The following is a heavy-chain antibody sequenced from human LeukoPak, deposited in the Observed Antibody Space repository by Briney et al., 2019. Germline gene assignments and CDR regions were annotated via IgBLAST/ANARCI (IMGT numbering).Heavy chain of an antibody. V-gene: IGHV3-7*01. CDR3: AKNVNTAFLPSLDY. CDR2: IKQDGSGK. CDR1: GFTFSKSG. J-gene: IGHJ4*02. D-gene: IGHD5-18*01. Sequence: GGSLRLSCAASGFTFSKSGMNWVRQAPGKGLEWVANIKQDGSGKYYVDSVKGRFTISRDNAKNSLFLQMNSLGAEDTAVYYCAKNVNTAFLPSLDYWGQGTLVTVSS.